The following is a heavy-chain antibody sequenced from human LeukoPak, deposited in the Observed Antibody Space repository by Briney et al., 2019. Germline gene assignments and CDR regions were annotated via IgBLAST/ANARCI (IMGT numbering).Heavy chain of an antibody. J-gene: IGHJ4*02. CDR2: ISSSSSTI. CDR3: ARGRFYDY. D-gene: IGHD2/OR15-2a*01. Sequence: PGGSLRLSCAASGFTFSTFSMNWVRQAPGKGLEWISYISSSSSTIYYTDSVKGRFTISRDNAKNSLYLQMNSLGADDTAVYYCARGRFYDYWGQGTLVTVSS. CDR1: GFTFSTFS. V-gene: IGHV3-48*01.